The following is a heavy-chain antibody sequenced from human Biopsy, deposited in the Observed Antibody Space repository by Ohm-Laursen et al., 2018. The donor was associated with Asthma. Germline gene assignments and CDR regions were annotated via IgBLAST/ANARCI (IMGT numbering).Heavy chain of an antibody. CDR1: GFTFHNYV. CDR2: IFFDGSNK. D-gene: IGHD6-6*01. CDR3: ARGKTWGRSYYFDY. V-gene: IGHV3-30-3*01. J-gene: IGHJ4*02. Sequence: SLRLSCSASGFTFHNYVMHWVRQAPGKGLGWVAGIFFDGSNKYYADSVKGRFTISRDNSKDTLYLQVNSLRGDDTAVYYCARGKTWGRSYYFDYWGQGTLVTVSS.